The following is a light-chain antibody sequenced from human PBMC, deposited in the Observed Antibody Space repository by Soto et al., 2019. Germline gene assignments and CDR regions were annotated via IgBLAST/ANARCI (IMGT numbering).Light chain of an antibody. V-gene: IGKV3-20*01. CDR1: QSVSSSY. CDR2: GAS. Sequence: EIVLTQSPGTLSLSPGERATLSCRASQSVSSSYLAWYQQKPGQAPRLLIYGASSRATGIQDKFSGSGSGKDLTLTISRLEPEDVAVYFCQQYGSSPLTFGGGTKVEIK. CDR3: QQYGSSPLT. J-gene: IGKJ4*02.